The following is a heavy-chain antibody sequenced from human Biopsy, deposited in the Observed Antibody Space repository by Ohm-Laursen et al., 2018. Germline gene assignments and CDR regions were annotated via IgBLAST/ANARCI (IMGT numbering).Heavy chain of an antibody. CDR3: TRLAYYYYYGMDV. CDR1: GFTFGRYS. V-gene: IGHV3-48*04. D-gene: IGHD2-21*01. J-gene: IGHJ6*02. CDR2: ISETTRTI. Sequence: SLRLSCSASGFTFGRYSMNWIRQAPGKGLEWVSYISETTRTIYYADSVKGRFTISRGNAKNSLYLQMNSLRAEDTAVYYCTRLAYYYYYGMDVWGQGTTVTVSS.